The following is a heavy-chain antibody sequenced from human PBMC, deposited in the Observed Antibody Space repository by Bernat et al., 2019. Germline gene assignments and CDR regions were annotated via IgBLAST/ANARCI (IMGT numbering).Heavy chain of an antibody. CDR3: ARGGWGYSGRTSSDYYIHD. D-gene: IGHD5-12*01. V-gene: IGHV3-30-3*01. Sequence: QVQLVESGGGVVQPGRSLRLSCAASGFTFSSYAMHWVRQAPGKGLEWVAVISYDGSNKYYADSVKGRFTISRDNSKNTLYLQMNSLRAEDTAVYYCARGGWGYSGRTSSDYYIHDWGEGTPVTVSS. CDR2: ISYDGSNK. CDR1: GFTFSSYA. J-gene: IGHJ6*03.